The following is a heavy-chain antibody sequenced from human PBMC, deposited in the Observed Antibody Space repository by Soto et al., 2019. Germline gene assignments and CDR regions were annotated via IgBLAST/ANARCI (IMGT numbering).Heavy chain of an antibody. D-gene: IGHD2-21*01. Sequence: SVKVSCKASGVSSSSYAISWVRQAPGQGLEWMGGIIPVFGATRYAQNFQGRVTITADKSTSTAYMELSSLRSEDTAVYYCATHKNLHSGKVYYYYPMAVWGRGPRSPSP. CDR3: ATHKNLHSGKVYYYYPMAV. V-gene: IGHV1-69*06. J-gene: IGHJ6*02. CDR2: IIPVFGAT. CDR1: GVSSSSYA.